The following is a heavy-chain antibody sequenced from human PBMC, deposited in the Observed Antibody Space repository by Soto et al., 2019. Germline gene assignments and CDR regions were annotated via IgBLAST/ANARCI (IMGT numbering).Heavy chain of an antibody. CDR3: ARAPGGNWFDP. CDR1: GGSVSSYY. Sequence: SETLSLTCTVSGGSVSSYYWSWIRQPPGKGLEWIAYIYYSGSTNYNPSLKSRVTISLDTSKNQFSLKLSSVTAADTAIYYCARAPGGNWFDPGGQGTLVTVSS. V-gene: IGHV4-59*02. J-gene: IGHJ5*02. CDR2: IYYSGST.